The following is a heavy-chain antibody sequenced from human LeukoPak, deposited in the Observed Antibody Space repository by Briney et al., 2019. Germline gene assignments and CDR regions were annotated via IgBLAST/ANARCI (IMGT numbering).Heavy chain of an antibody. D-gene: IGHD5-18*01. J-gene: IGHJ5*02. CDR3: ARRKYSYANSRFDP. V-gene: IGHV4-39*01. CDR2: IYYSGST. Sequence: SETLSLTCTVSGGSIRSGGYYWGWIRQPPGKGLEWIATIYYSGSTYSNPSLKSRVSISVDTSKNQFSLKLSSVTAADTAVYYCARRKYSYANSRFDPWGQGTLVTVSS. CDR1: GGSIRSGGYY.